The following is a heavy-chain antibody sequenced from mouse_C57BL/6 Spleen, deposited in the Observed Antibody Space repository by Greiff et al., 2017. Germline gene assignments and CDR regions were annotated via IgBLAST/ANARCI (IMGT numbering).Heavy chain of an antibody. J-gene: IGHJ4*01. CDR2: INPGSGGT. Sequence: QVQLKESGAELVRPGTSVKVSCKASGYAFTNYLIEWVKQRPGQGLEWIGVINPGSGGTNYNEKFKGKATLTADKSSSTAYMQLSSLTSEDSAVYFCARSEGSTVVADYAMDYWGQGTSVTVSS. CDR1: GYAFTNYL. D-gene: IGHD1-1*01. CDR3: ARSEGSTVVADYAMDY. V-gene: IGHV1-54*01.